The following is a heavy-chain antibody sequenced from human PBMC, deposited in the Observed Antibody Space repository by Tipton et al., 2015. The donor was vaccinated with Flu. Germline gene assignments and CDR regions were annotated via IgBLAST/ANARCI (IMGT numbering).Heavy chain of an antibody. CDR3: ARAYYYDSNAYHYHYMDV. V-gene: IGHV4-34*01. D-gene: IGHD3-22*01. Sequence: TLSLTCAVYGGSFSGYYWSWIRQPPGKGLEWIGEINHSGSTNYNPSLKSRVTISVDTSKNHFSLKLSSVTAADTALYYCARAYYYDSNAYHYHYMDVWGKETTVTVSS. CDR2: INHSGST. J-gene: IGHJ6*03. CDR1: GGSFSGYY.